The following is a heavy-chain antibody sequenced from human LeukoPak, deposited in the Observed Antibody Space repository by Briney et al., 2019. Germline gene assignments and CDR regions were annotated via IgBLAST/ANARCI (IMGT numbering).Heavy chain of an antibody. D-gene: IGHD2-15*01. V-gene: IGHV1-69*13. CDR2: IIPIFGTA. Sequence: EASVKVSCKASGGTFSSYAISWVRQAPGQGLEWMGGIIPIFGTANYALKFQGRVTITADESTSTAYMELSSLRSEDTAVYYCAKSQPRLYCSGGSCYPGFDYWGQGTLVTVSS. J-gene: IGHJ4*02. CDR1: GGTFSSYA. CDR3: AKSQPRLYCSGGSCYPGFDY.